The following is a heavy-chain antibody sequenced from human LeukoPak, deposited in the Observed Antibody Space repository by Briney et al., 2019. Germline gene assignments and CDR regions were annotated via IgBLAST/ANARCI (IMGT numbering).Heavy chain of an antibody. V-gene: IGHV3-30*02. CDR1: GFTFSSYG. CDR2: IRYDGSNK. Sequence: GGSLRLSCAASGFTFSSYGMHWVRQAPGKGLEWVAFIRYDGSNKYYADSVKGRFTISRDKSKNTLYLQMNSLRAEDTAVYYCAKERDTAMVTIDYWGQGTLVTVSS. CDR3: AKERDTAMVTIDY. D-gene: IGHD5-18*01. J-gene: IGHJ4*02.